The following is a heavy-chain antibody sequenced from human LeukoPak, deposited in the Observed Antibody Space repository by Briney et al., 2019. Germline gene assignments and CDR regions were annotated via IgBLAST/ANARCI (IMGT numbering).Heavy chain of an antibody. CDR1: GGSISSGDYY. D-gene: IGHD2-15*01. J-gene: IGHJ4*02. V-gene: IGHV4-30-4*01. CDR3: ARHYCSGGSCYLHFDY. Sequence: PSETLSLTCTVSGGSISSGDYYWSWIRQPPGKGLEWIGYIYYSGSTNYNPSLKSRVTISVDTSKNQFSLKLSSVTAADTAVYYCARHYCSGGSCYLHFDYWGQGTLVTVSS. CDR2: IYYSGST.